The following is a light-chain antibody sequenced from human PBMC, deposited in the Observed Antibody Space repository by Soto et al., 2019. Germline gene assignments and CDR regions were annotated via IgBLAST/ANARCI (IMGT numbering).Light chain of an antibody. CDR1: QSIITTY. V-gene: IGKV3-20*01. J-gene: IGKJ5*01. Sequence: EIVLTQSPGTLSLFPGERATLSCRASQSIITTYLAWYQQKPGQAPRLLIYGASSRATGIPDRFSGSGSGTDFTLTISRLEPEDFAVYSCQQYGTSPTFGQGTRLEIK. CDR3: QQYGTSPT. CDR2: GAS.